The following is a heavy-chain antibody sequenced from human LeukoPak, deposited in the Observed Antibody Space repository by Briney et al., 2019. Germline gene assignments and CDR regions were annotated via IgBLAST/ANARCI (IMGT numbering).Heavy chain of an antibody. CDR2: ISAYNGNT. V-gene: IGHV1-18*01. CDR1: GYTFTNYG. D-gene: IGHD3-10*01. Sequence: ASVKVSCKASGYTFTNYGISWVCQAPGQGLEWIGWISAYNGNTNYAQKLQGRVTMTTDTSTSTAYMELRSLRSDDTAVYYCARLTMVRGEYLGHGMDVWGQGTTVPVS. CDR3: ARLTMVRGEYLGHGMDV. J-gene: IGHJ6*02.